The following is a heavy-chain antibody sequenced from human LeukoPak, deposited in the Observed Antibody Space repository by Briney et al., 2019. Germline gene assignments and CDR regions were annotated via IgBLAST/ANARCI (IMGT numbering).Heavy chain of an antibody. CDR3: ASRVGYYDFWSGYYDY. V-gene: IGHV3-11*04. CDR2: ISSSGSTI. D-gene: IGHD3-3*01. Sequence: GGSLRLSCAASGFTFSDYYMSWIRQAPGKGLEWVSYISSSGSTIYYADSVKGRFTISRDNAKNSLYLQMNSLRAEDTAVYYCASRVGYYDFWSGYYDYWGQGTLVTVSS. J-gene: IGHJ4*02. CDR1: GFTFSDYY.